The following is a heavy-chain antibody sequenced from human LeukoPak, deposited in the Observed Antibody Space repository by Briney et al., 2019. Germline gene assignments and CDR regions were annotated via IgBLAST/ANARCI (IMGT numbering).Heavy chain of an antibody. CDR2: ISGSGGST. D-gene: IGHD3-16*01. CDR1: GFTFNGYW. J-gene: IGHJ4*02. Sequence: GGSLSLSCAASGFTFNGYWMSWVRQAPGKGLEWVSAISGSGGSTYYADSVKGRFTISRDNSKNTLYLQMSSLRADDTAMYYCARDLGPNYFDYWGQGTLVTVSS. V-gene: IGHV3-23*01. CDR3: ARDLGPNYFDY.